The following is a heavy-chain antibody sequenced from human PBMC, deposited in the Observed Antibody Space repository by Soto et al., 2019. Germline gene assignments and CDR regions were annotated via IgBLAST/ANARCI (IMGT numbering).Heavy chain of an antibody. J-gene: IGHJ3*02. CDR3: ARFEYRSTDPLGYAFDI. CDR1: GYIFRSHG. CDR2: ISPYNGNT. D-gene: IGHD6-6*01. V-gene: IGHV1-18*01. Sequence: QVQLVQSGAEVKKPGASVKVSCKAPGYIFRSHGVSWMRQAPGQGLEWMGWISPYNGNTNYAQNLQGRVTMTTDTSTSTAYMELRSLRSDDTAVYYCARFEYRSTDPLGYAFDIWGQGTMVTVSS.